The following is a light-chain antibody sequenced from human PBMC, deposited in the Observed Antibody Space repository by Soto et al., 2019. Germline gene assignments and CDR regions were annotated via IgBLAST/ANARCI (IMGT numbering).Light chain of an antibody. CDR3: MQATQYRPYT. J-gene: IGKJ2*01. CDR1: QSLVHSDGNTY. Sequence: DIVLTQTPLSSPVTLGQPASISCRYSQSLVHSDGNTYLSWFHQRPGQPPRLLIDKVSNRFSGVPDRFSGSGAGTDFTLKINRVEAEDVGIYFCMQATQYRPYTFGQGTKLEIK. V-gene: IGKV2-24*01. CDR2: KVS.